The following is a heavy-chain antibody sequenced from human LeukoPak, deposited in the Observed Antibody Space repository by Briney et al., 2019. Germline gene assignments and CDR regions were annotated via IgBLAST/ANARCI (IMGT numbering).Heavy chain of an antibody. V-gene: IGHV3-30*02. CDR2: IRYDGKNK. D-gene: IGHD2-2*02. Sequence: GGSLRLSRAASGFAFSTYGMHCGRQAPGKGLEWVAFIRYDGKNKYYADSVKGRFTISRDNSKNTLYLQMNSLRPEDTAVYYCAKDGGYCSSISCYTPDYYFDYWGQGTLVTVSS. CDR3: AKDGGYCSSISCYTPDYYFDY. J-gene: IGHJ4*02. CDR1: GFAFSTYG.